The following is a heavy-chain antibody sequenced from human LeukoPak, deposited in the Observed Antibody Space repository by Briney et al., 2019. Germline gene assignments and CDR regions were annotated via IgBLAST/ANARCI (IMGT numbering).Heavy chain of an antibody. Sequence: GSLRLSCSASGFTFSSYWMSWVRQAPGKGLEWVANIRQDGSEKWYVDSVKGRFTISRDNAKNSVYLHMNSLRAEDTALYYCARLSAYYYGSFFYYYMDVWGKGTTVTVSS. D-gene: IGHD3-10*01. CDR3: ARLSAYYYGSFFYYYMDV. V-gene: IGHV3-7*01. CDR1: GFTFSSYW. CDR2: IRQDGSEK. J-gene: IGHJ6*03.